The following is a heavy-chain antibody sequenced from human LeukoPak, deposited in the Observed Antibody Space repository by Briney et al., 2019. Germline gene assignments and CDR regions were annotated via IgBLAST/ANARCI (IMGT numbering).Heavy chain of an antibody. Sequence: GGSLRLSCVASGFTFSSYWMSWVRQAPGKGLEWVANIKQDGSEKYYVDSVKGRFTISRDNAKNSLYLQMNSLRAEDTAVYYCATSVGDGYDSNWGQGTLVTVSS. D-gene: IGHD5-12*01. CDR2: IKQDGSEK. CDR1: GFTFSSYW. CDR3: ATSVGDGYDSN. V-gene: IGHV3-7*01. J-gene: IGHJ4*02.